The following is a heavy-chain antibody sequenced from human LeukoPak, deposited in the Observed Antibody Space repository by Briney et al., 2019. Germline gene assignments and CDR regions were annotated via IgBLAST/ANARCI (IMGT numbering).Heavy chain of an antibody. Sequence: SETLSLTCTVSGGSISGHYWSWIRQPAGKGLEWIGRIYSSGNTDYNPSLKSRVTLSVDTSKNQFSLKLNSVTAADTAVYYCARGTQCSCITCSVFDYWGQGALVTVSS. CDR3: ARGTQCSCITCSVFDY. D-gene: IGHD2-15*01. CDR2: IYSSGNT. CDR1: GGSISGHY. J-gene: IGHJ4*02. V-gene: IGHV4-4*07.